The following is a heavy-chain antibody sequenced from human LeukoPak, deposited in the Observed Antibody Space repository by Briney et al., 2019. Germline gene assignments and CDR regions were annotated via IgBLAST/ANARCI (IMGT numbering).Heavy chain of an antibody. D-gene: IGHD1-7*01. CDR2: IYHSGST. CDR1: GGSISSGGYS. CDR3: ARDTPKLVYGMDV. Sequence: SETLSLTCAVSGGSISSGGYSWSWIRQPPGKGLEWIGYIYHSGSTYYNPSLKSRVTISVDRSKNQFSLKLSSVTAADTAVYYCARDTPKLVYGMDVWGQGTTVTVSS. V-gene: IGHV4-30-2*01. J-gene: IGHJ6*02.